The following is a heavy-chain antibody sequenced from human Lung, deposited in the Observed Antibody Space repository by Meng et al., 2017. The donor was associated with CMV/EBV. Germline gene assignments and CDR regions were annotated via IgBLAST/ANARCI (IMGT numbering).Heavy chain of an antibody. CDR1: GFTFSSYA. D-gene: IGHD2-2*01. V-gene: IGHV3-23*01. Sequence: LSLTCAASGFTFSSYAMTWVRQAPGKGLEWVSVISGGGGSTYYADSVKGRFTISRDNSKNTLYLQVNSLRAEDTAVYYCARATLEYCSSTSCYPFDYWGQGTLVXVSS. J-gene: IGHJ4*02. CDR3: ARATLEYCSSTSCYPFDY. CDR2: ISGGGGST.